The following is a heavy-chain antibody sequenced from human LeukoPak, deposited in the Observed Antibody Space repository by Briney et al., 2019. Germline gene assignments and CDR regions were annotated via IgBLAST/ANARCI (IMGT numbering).Heavy chain of an antibody. D-gene: IGHD6-19*01. CDR2: ISSSGSTT. CDR3: ARGTFSMYSSGWYVGD. Sequence: AGGSLRLSCSASGFTFSDYEMNWVRQAPGKGQDWVSFISSSGSTTDYADSVKGRFTIPRDNGKNSLYLQMNSLRAEDTAIYYCARGTFSMYSSGWYVGDWGQGTLVTVSS. V-gene: IGHV3-48*03. J-gene: IGHJ4*02. CDR1: GFTFSDYE.